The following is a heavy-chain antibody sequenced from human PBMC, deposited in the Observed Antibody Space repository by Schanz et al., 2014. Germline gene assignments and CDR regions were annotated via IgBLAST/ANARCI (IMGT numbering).Heavy chain of an antibody. Sequence: PGGSLRLSCAASGFTFSDYYMSWIRQAPGKGLEWVSSISSSGSYIYYADSVKGRFSISRDNAKNSLFLQMNRLRAEDTALYYCAIIGVMVAVAGTRADYWGQGTLVTVSS. V-gene: IGHV3-11*04. CDR3: AIIGVMVAVAGTRADY. D-gene: IGHD6-19*01. CDR2: ISSSGSYI. CDR1: GFTFSDYY. J-gene: IGHJ4*02.